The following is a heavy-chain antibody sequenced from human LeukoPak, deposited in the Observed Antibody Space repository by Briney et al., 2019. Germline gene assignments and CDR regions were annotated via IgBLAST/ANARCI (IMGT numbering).Heavy chain of an antibody. Sequence: GGSLRLSCAASGFTFSSYSMNWVRLAPGKGLEWVSSISSGSSYIYYADSVKGRFTISRDNAENSLYLQMNSLRADDTAVYYWARIGGDWGQGTLVTVSS. CDR1: GFTFSSYS. J-gene: IGHJ4*02. V-gene: IGHV3-21*01. CDR3: ARIGGD. D-gene: IGHD3-10*01. CDR2: ISSGSSYI.